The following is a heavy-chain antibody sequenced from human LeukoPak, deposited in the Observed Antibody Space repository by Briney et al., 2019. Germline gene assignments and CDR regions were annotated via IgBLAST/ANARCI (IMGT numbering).Heavy chain of an antibody. CDR2: IYYSGST. V-gene: IGHV4-30-4*01. Sequence: SETLSLTCTVSGGSISSGDYYWSWLRQPPGKGLEWIGYIYYSGSTYYNPSLKSRVTISVDTSKNQFSLKLSSVTAADTAVYYCARALTPPYFDYWGQGTLVTVSS. D-gene: IGHD1-14*01. CDR1: GGSISSGDYY. CDR3: ARALTPPYFDY. J-gene: IGHJ4*02.